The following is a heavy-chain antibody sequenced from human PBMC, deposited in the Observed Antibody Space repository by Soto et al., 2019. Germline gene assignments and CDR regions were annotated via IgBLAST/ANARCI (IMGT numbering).Heavy chain of an antibody. Sequence: LSLTCGVSGGSFSGYYWSGIRQPPVKGLEWIGEINHSGSTNYNPSLKSRVTISVDTSKNQFSLKLSSVTAADTAVYYCARSRLKWLRSPYFDYWGQGTLVTVSS. CDR1: GGSFSGYY. V-gene: IGHV4-34*01. D-gene: IGHD5-12*01. CDR2: INHSGST. CDR3: ARSRLKWLRSPYFDY. J-gene: IGHJ4*02.